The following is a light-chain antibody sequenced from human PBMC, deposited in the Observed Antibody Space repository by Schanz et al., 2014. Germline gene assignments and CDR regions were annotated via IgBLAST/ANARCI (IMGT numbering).Light chain of an antibody. CDR1: QSIAGNW. J-gene: IGKJ1*01. V-gene: IGKV1-5*01. CDR3: QFYSAYSQT. Sequence: DIQMTQSPSTLSASVGDTVTITCRASQSIAGNWLAWYQQKPGKAPNLLIYDASRLESGVPSRFSASGSGTEFTLTIDSLQPDDFATYHCQFYSAYSQTFGQGTRVEIK. CDR2: DAS.